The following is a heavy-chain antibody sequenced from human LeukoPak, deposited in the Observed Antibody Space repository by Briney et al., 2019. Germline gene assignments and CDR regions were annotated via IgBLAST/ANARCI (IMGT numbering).Heavy chain of an antibody. Sequence: GSLRLSCTTSGFRFGDYAMSWVRQPPGKGLEWIWEINHSGSTNYNPSLKSRVTISVDTSKNQFSLKLSSVTAADTAVYYCARGRYSSGWYLGYYFDYWGQGTLVTVSS. J-gene: IGHJ4*02. CDR1: GFRFGDYA. D-gene: IGHD6-19*01. V-gene: IGHV4-34*01. CDR3: ARGRYSSGWYLGYYFDY. CDR2: INHSGST.